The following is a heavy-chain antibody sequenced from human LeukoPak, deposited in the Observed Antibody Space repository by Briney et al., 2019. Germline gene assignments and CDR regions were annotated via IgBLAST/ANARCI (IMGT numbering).Heavy chain of an antibody. D-gene: IGHD6-13*01. CDR2: VYYSGST. V-gene: IGHV4-59*01. Sequence: SETLSLTCTVSGGSISSYYWSWIRQPPGKGLDWIGYVYYSGSTNYNPSLKSRVNISVDTSKNQFSLKLSSVTAADTAVYDCARDLEAANTYYFDYWGQGTMVTVSS. CDR3: ARDLEAANTYYFDY. J-gene: IGHJ4*02. CDR1: GGSISSYY.